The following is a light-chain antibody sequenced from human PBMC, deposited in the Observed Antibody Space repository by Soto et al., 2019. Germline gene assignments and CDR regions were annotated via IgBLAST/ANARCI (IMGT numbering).Light chain of an antibody. Sequence: ETVMTQSPVALSVSPGERATLSCRARQNVRKNLAWYQQKPGQAPRLLIYGASTRATGIPARFSGDGSGTEFTLTIDSLQSEDFVVYYCLQCDGWPLTFGQGTRLEIK. J-gene: IGKJ5*01. V-gene: IGKV3-15*01. CDR1: QNVRKN. CDR3: LQCDGWPLT. CDR2: GAS.